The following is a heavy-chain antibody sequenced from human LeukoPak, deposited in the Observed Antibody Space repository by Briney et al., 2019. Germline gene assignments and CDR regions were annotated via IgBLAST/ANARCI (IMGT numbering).Heavy chain of an antibody. CDR3: ARGARDSGYDSAPLDY. J-gene: IGHJ4*02. D-gene: IGHD5-12*01. Sequence: GASVKVSCKASGYTFTSYYMHWVRQAPGQGLEWMGIINPSGGSTSYAQKFQGGVTMTSDTSTSTVYMELSSLRSEDTAVYYCARGARDSGYDSAPLDYWGQGTLVTVSS. V-gene: IGHV1-46*01. CDR1: GYTFTSYY. CDR2: INPSGGST.